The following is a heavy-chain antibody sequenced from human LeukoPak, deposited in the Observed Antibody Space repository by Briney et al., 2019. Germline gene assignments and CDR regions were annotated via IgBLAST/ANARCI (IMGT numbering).Heavy chain of an antibody. D-gene: IGHD6-19*01. Sequence: ASVKVSCKASGGTFSSYAISWVRQAPGQGLEWMGRINPNSGGTNYAQKFQGRVTMTRDTSISTAYMELSRLRSDDTAVYYCASRIAVAGTNTWGQGTLVTVSS. CDR1: GGTFSSYA. J-gene: IGHJ4*02. CDR2: INPNSGGT. CDR3: ASRIAVAGTNT. V-gene: IGHV1-2*06.